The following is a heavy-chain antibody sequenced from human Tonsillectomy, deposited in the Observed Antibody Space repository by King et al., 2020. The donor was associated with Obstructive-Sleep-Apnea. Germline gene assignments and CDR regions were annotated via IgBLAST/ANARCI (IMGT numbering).Heavy chain of an antibody. Sequence: VQLQESGPGLVKPSETLSLTCTVSGYSISSGYYWGWIRQPPGKGLEWIGRLYHSGITYNNPSLKSRVTITVDTSKNQFSLNLSSVTAADTAVYYCASAPYCSSTSCYWFDPWGQGTLVTVSS. CDR1: GYSISSGYY. V-gene: IGHV4-38-2*02. D-gene: IGHD2-2*01. J-gene: IGHJ5*02. CDR3: ASAPYCSSTSCYWFDP. CDR2: LYHSGIT.